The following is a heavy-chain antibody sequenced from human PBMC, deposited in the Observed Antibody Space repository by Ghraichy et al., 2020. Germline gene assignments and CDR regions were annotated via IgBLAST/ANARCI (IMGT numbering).Heavy chain of an antibody. CDR1: GYSFTNYW. Sequence: GESLNISCKASGYSFTNYWIGWVRQMPGKGLEWMGIIFPGDSNTKYSPSFQGQVTISADKSISTAYLQWSSLKASDTAMYYCARHGVSFGWSGSNWFDPWGQGTLVTVSS. D-gene: IGHD3-9*01. CDR3: ARHGVSFGWSGSNWFDP. CDR2: IFPGDSNT. V-gene: IGHV5-51*01. J-gene: IGHJ5*02.